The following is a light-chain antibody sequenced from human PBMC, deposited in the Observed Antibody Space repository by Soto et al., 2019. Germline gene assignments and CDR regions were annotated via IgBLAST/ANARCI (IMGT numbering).Light chain of an antibody. CDR2: GAS. CDR3: QQYGSSSQT. Sequence: IVLTQSPGTLSLSPGEGATLSCRASQSVSSSDLAWYQQKLGRAPRLLIYGASRRATGVPDRFSGSGSGTDFTLTISRLEPEDFAVYYCQQYGSSSQTFGQGTKVDIK. V-gene: IGKV3-20*01. CDR1: QSVSSSD. J-gene: IGKJ1*01.